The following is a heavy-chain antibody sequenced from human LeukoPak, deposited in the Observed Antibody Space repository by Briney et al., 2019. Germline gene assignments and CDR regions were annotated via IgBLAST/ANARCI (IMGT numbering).Heavy chain of an antibody. J-gene: IGHJ4*02. V-gene: IGHV4-30-4*08. CDR1: GGSISSGGYY. Sequence: SETLSLTCTVSGGSISSGGYYWSWIRQHPGKGLEWIGYIYYSGSTNYNPSLKSRVTISVDTSKNQFSLKLSSVTAADTAVYYCARLYYYDSSGYQGRDYWGQGTLVTVSS. D-gene: IGHD3-22*01. CDR2: IYYSGST. CDR3: ARLYYYDSSGYQGRDY.